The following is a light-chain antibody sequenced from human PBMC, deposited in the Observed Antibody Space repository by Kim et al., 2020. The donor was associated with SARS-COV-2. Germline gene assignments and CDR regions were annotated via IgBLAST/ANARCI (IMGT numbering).Light chain of an antibody. J-gene: IGLJ2*01. V-gene: IGLV3-19*01. CDR1: SLRNYY. Sequence: ELTQDPAVSVALGQTVKITCRGDSLRNYYASWYQQKPGQAPILVFYGKNNRPSGIPHRFSGSSSRDTATLTITGTQAEDEADYYCNSRDSSGVVFGGGT. CDR2: GKN. CDR3: NSRDSSGVV.